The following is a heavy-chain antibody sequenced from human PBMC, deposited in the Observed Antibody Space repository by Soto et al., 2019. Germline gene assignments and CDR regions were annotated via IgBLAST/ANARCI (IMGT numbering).Heavy chain of an antibody. D-gene: IGHD4-17*01. J-gene: IGHJ6*02. CDR1: GGSISSGGYS. V-gene: IGHV4-30-2*01. CDR2: IYHSGST. Sequence: SETLSLTCAVSGGSISSGGYSWSWIRQPPGRGLEWIGYIYHSGSTYYNPSLKSRVTISVDRSKNQFSLKLSSVTAADTAVYYCASGGDYNYYYGMDVWGQGTTVTVSS. CDR3: ASGGDYNYYYGMDV.